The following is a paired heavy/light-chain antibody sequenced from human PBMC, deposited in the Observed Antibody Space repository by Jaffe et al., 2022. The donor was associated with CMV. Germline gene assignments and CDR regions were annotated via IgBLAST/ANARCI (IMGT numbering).Light chain of an antibody. Sequence: SYVLTQPPSVSVAPGETARITCGGDNIESKSVHWYQQKPGQAPVLAISFDSDRPSGIPERFSGSNSGNTATLSISRVEAGDEADFYCQVWDNARDHVVFGGGTKLSVL. CDR3: QVWDNARDHVV. CDR2: FDS. J-gene: IGLJ2*01. V-gene: IGLV3-21*04. CDR1: NIESKS.
Heavy chain of an antibody. Sequence: EVQLVESGGGLVKPGGSLRLSCAASGFTFSSYSMYWVRQAPGKGLEWVSSISSGSGNIYYEDSVMGRFTISRDNAKNSLYLQMNSLRGEDTAVYYCASLLVGKYNFDYWGQGTLVTVSS. J-gene: IGHJ4*02. CDR2: ISSGSGNI. V-gene: IGHV3-21*06. CDR3: ASLLVGKYNFDY. CDR1: GFTFSSYS. D-gene: IGHD3-10*01.